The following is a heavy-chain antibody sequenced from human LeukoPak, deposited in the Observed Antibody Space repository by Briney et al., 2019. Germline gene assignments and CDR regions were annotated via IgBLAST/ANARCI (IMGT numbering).Heavy chain of an antibody. CDR2: IYYSGST. CDR1: GGSISSGGYY. V-gene: IGHV4-31*03. Sequence: SETLSLTCTVSGGSISSGGYYWSWIRQHPGKGLEWIGYIYYSGSTYYNPSLKSRVTISVDTSKNQFSLKLSSVTAADTAVYYCARDPRRGSYEVDYWGQGTLVTVSS. D-gene: IGHD5-18*01. J-gene: IGHJ4*02. CDR3: ARDPRRGSYEVDY.